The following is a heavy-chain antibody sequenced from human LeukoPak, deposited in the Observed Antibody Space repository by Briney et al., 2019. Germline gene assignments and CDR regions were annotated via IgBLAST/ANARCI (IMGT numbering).Heavy chain of an antibody. Sequence: PSETLSLTCTVSGGSISSYYWSWIRQPPGKGLKWIGYIYYSGSTNYNPSLKSRVTISEDTSKSQFSLKLSSVTAADTAVYYCAREGMSSSWPDWGQGTLVTVSS. J-gene: IGHJ4*02. V-gene: IGHV4-59*01. CDR3: AREGMSSSWPD. CDR2: IYYSGST. D-gene: IGHD6-13*01. CDR1: GGSISSYY.